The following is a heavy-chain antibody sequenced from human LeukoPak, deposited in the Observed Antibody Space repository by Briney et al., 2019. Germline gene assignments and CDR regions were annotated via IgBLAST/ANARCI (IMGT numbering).Heavy chain of an antibody. CDR2: ISSSGSTI. Sequence: GGSLRLSCAASGSTFNTYAMSWVRQAPGKGLEWVSYISSSGSTIYYADSVKGRFTISRDNSKNSLYLQMNSLRAEDTAVYYCARCLYGSGFNWFDPWGQGTLVTVSS. D-gene: IGHD3-10*01. CDR3: ARCLYGSGFNWFDP. CDR1: GSTFNTYA. V-gene: IGHV3-48*04. J-gene: IGHJ5*02.